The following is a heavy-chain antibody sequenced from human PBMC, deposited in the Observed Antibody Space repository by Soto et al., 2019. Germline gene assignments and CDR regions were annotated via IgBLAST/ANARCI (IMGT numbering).Heavy chain of an antibody. V-gene: IGHV4-30-4*01. D-gene: IGHD3-3*01. CDR3: ARVFGPYYGMDV. Sequence: SEPLSLTCTVSGGYISSGDYYWSLIRQPPGKGLEWIGYIYSSGSTYYNQSIKSRVTISVDTSKNQFSLKLSSVTDAATAVYYGARVFGPYYGMDVWGQGTTVTVSS. J-gene: IGHJ6*02. CDR2: IYSSGST. CDR1: GGYISSGDYY.